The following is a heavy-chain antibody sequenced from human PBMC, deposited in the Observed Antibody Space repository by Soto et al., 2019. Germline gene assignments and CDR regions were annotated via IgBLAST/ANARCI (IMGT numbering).Heavy chain of an antibody. CDR1: GGSISSSSYY. J-gene: IGHJ4*02. CDR3: ARHSRSVDIVATVFLDY. V-gene: IGHV4-39*01. Sequence: QLQLQESGPGLVKPSETLSLTCTVSGGSISSSSYYWGWIRQPPGKGLEWIGSIYYSGSTYYNPSLKSRVTISVDTSKNQFSLKLSSVTAADTAVYYCARHSRSVDIVATVFLDYWGQGTLVTVSS. CDR2: IYYSGST. D-gene: IGHD5-12*01.